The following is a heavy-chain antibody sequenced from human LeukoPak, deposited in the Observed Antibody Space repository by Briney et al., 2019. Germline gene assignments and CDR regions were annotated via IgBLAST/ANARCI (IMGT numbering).Heavy chain of an antibody. V-gene: IGHV1-8*01. D-gene: IGHD1-26*01. CDR2: MNPNNINT. CDR1: GYTFTSYD. Sequence: GASVKVSCKASGYTFTSYDINWVRQASGQGLEWMGWMNPNNINTGYAQKFQGRVTMTRNTSISTAYMELSSLRSEDTAVYYCARVQYSGSYSDAFDIWGQGTMVTVSS. CDR3: ARVQYSGSYSDAFDI. J-gene: IGHJ3*02.